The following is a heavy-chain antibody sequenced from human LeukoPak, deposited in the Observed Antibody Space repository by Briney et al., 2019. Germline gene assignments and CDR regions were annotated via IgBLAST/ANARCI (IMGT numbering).Heavy chain of an antibody. D-gene: IGHD1-1*01. J-gene: IGHJ4*02. V-gene: IGHV3-7*04. CDR3: ARDTSRNDLDY. CDR2: INQDGSAE. CDR1: GFTLSSYW. Sequence: GGSLRLSCAASGFTLSSYWMNWVRQAPGKGLEWVANINQDGSAEYYVDSVKGRFTISRDNAKNSLYLQMNSLRAEDTAVYYCARDTSRNDLDYWGQGTLVTVSS.